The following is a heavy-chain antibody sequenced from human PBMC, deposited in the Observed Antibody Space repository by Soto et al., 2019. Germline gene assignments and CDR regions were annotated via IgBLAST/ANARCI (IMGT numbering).Heavy chain of an antibody. CDR3: AGWNYGSGSYPLYYYGMDV. J-gene: IGHJ6*02. D-gene: IGHD3-10*01. CDR2: IIPIFGTA. CDR1: GGTFSSYA. V-gene: IGHV1-69*13. Sequence: SVKVSCKASGGTFSSYAISWVRQAPGQGLEWMGGIIPIFGTANYAQKFQGRVTITADESTSTAYMELSSLRSEDTAVYYCAGWNYGSGSYPLYYYGMDVWGQGTTVTVSS.